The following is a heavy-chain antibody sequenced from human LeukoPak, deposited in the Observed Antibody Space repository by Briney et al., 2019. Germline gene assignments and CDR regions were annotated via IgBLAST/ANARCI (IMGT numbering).Heavy chain of an antibody. J-gene: IGHJ3*02. CDR3: ARDLVAGAFDI. CDR1: GYNFTSYG. CDR2: INPSGGST. V-gene: IGHV1-46*01. Sequence: ASVKVSCKASGYNFTSYGISWVRQAPGQGLEWVGIINPSGGSTSYAQKFQGRVTMIRDTSTSTVYMELSSLRSEDTAVYYCARDLVAGAFDIWGQGTMVTVSS. D-gene: IGHD2-2*01.